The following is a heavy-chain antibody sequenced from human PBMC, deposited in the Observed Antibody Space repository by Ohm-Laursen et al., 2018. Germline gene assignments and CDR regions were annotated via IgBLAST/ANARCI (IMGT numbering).Heavy chain of an antibody. Sequence: SLRLSCAASGFTFSDYYMSWIRQAPGKGLEWVSYISSSGSTIYYADSVKGRFTISRDNAKNSLYLQMNSLRAEGTAVYYCASLTSSYNNHYGMDVWGQGTTVTVSS. CDR3: ASLTSSYNNHYGMDV. CDR2: ISSSGSTI. V-gene: IGHV3-11*04. CDR1: GFTFSDYY. J-gene: IGHJ6*02. D-gene: IGHD5-24*01.